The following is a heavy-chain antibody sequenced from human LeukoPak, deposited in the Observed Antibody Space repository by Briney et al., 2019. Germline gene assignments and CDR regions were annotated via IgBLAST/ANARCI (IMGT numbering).Heavy chain of an antibody. V-gene: IGHV3-23*01. J-gene: IGHJ6*03. CDR3: AKGGYCSSTSCYGYYYYYYMDV. CDR1: GFTFSSYA. CDR2: ISGSDGST. Sequence: GGSLRLSCAASGFTFSSYAMNWVRQAPGKGLEWVSAISGSDGSTYYTDSVKGRFTISRDNSKNTLYLQMNSLRAEDTAVYYCAKGGYCSSTSCYGYYYYYYMDVWGKGTTVTVSS. D-gene: IGHD2-2*01.